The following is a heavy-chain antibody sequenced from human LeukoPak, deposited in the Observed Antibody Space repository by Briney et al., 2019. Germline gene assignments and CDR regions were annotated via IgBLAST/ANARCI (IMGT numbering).Heavy chain of an antibody. CDR1: GYTFTGYY. Sequence: ASVKVSCKASGYTFTGYYMHWVRQAPGQGLEWMGWINPNSGGTNYAQKFQGRVTMTRDTSISTAYMELSRLRSDDTAVYYCARIDDSSGYYYRYWGQGTLVSVSS. D-gene: IGHD3-22*01. J-gene: IGHJ4*02. CDR3: ARIDDSSGYYYRY. V-gene: IGHV1-2*02. CDR2: INPNSGGT.